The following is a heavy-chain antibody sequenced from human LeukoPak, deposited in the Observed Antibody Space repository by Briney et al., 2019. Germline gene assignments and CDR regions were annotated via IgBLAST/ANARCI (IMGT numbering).Heavy chain of an antibody. V-gene: IGHV3-48*03. J-gene: IGHJ4*02. Sequence: GGSLRLSCAASGFTFSSYEMNWVRQAPGEGLEWVSYISSGGSSTYYADSVKGRFTISRDNANNSLYLQMNSLRAEDTAVYYCARDRSSMIRGDLDYWGQGTLVTVSS. CDR1: GFTFSSYE. CDR3: ARDRSSMIRGDLDY. CDR2: ISSGGSST. D-gene: IGHD3-10*01.